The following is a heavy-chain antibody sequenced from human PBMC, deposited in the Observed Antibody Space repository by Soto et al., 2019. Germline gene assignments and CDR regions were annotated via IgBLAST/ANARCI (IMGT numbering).Heavy chain of an antibody. CDR1: GFTFTSSA. J-gene: IGHJ6*02. Sequence: SVKVSCKASGFTFTSSAVQWVRQARGQRLEWIGWIVVGSGNTNYAQKFQERVTITRDMSTSTAYMELSSLRSEDTAVYYCAAGNLYCTNGVCYPKYYYYYGMDVWGQGTTVTVSS. CDR3: AAGNLYCTNGVCYPKYYYYYGMDV. CDR2: IVVGSGNT. D-gene: IGHD2-8*01. V-gene: IGHV1-58*01.